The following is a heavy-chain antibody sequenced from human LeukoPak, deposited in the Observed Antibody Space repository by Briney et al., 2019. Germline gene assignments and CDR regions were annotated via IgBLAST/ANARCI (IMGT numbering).Heavy chain of an antibody. CDR2: IYHSGST. CDR1: GYSLTSGDY. Sequence: SETLSLTCAVSGYSLTSGDYWGWIRQPPGKGREWIGSIYHSGSTYYNPSLKSRVTISVDTSKNPFSLKLCSVTAAATAVYFCSRSPPQLELELNYFDYWGQGTLVTVSS. V-gene: IGHV4-38-2*01. D-gene: IGHD1-7*01. CDR3: SRSPPQLELELNYFDY. J-gene: IGHJ4*02.